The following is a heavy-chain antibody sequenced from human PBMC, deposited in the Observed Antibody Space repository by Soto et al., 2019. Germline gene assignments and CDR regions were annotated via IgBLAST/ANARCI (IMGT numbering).Heavy chain of an antibody. V-gene: IGHV1-2*02. CDR1: GYTFTDYY. J-gene: IGHJ4*02. CDR2: INPNSGGT. D-gene: IGHD1-26*01. CDR3: ARDLGGGGAKFWDPAPTRNFDY. Sequence: GASVKVSCKAPGYTFTDYYMHWVRQAPGQGLEWMGWINPNSGGTNYAQKFQGRVTMTRDTSISTAYMELSRLRSDDTAVYYCARDLGGGGAKFWDPAPTRNFDYWGQGTLVTVSS.